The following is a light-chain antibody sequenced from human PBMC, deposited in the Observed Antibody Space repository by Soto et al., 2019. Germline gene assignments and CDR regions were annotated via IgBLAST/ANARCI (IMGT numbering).Light chain of an antibody. CDR3: QQYNKWPRT. J-gene: IGKJ1*01. V-gene: IGKV3D-15*01. Sequence: EIVMTQSPATLSVSPGETTRLSCRASQSINSDVAWYQQKVGQTPRLLIHGASTRATGIAARFSGSGSGTEFTLTISGLQSEDFAVYYCQQYNKWPRTFGQGTKVEIK. CDR1: QSINSD. CDR2: GAS.